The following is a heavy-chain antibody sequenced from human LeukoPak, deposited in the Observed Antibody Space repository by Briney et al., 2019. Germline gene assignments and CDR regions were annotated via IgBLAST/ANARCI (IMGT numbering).Heavy chain of an antibody. CDR2: IKQDGSEK. Sequence: GGSLRLSCAASGFTFSSYWMSWVRQAPGKGLEWVANIKQDGSEKYYVDSVKGRFTISRDNAKNSLYLQMNSLRAKDTAMYYCARDPQLWLPTDYFDYWGQGTLVTVSS. CDR3: ARDPQLWLPTDYFDY. CDR1: GFTFSSYW. V-gene: IGHV3-7*01. J-gene: IGHJ4*02. D-gene: IGHD5-18*01.